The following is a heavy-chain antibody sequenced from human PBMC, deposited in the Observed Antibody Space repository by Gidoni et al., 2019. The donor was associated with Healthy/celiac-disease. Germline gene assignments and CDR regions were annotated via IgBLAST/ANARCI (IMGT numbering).Heavy chain of an antibody. D-gene: IGHD2-15*01. CDR1: GGSTSSGGSY. J-gene: IGHJ4*02. CDR3: ARGGIYCSGGSCYQYYFDY. V-gene: IGHV4-31*01. Sequence: QVQLQESGPGLVKPSQTLSLTCTVSGGSTSSGGSYWSWIRQHPGKGLEWIGYIYYSGSTYYNPSLKSLVTISVDTSKNQFSLKLSSVTAADTAVYYCARGGIYCSGGSCYQYYFDYWGQGTLVTVSS. CDR2: IYYSGST.